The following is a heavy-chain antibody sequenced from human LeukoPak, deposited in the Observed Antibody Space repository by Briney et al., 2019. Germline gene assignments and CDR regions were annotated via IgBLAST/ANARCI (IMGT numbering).Heavy chain of an antibody. CDR2: IYSDGST. J-gene: IGHJ4*02. D-gene: IGHD5-18*01. CDR3: ARDLDSYGSY. Sequence: GGSLRLSCAASGFTVSSSYMSWVRQAPGKGLEWVSVIYSDGSTYHADSGKGRFTISRDNSKNTVYLQMNSLRAEDTAVYYCARDLDSYGSYWGQGTLVTVSS. CDR1: GFTVSSSY. V-gene: IGHV3-53*01.